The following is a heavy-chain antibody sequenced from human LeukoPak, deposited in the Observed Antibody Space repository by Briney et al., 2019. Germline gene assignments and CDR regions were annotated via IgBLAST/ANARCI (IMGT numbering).Heavy chain of an antibody. CDR1: GYTFTSYY. Sequence: ASVEVSCKASGYTFTSYYMHWVRQAPGQGLEWMGVISPTGGSTRYAQKFQGRVTMTRDMSTRTVYMELSSLRSGDTAVYYCARDLLEGDSSGLIDYWGQGTLVTVSS. CDR2: ISPTGGST. D-gene: IGHD3-22*01. J-gene: IGHJ4*02. V-gene: IGHV1-46*01. CDR3: ARDLLEGDSSGLIDY.